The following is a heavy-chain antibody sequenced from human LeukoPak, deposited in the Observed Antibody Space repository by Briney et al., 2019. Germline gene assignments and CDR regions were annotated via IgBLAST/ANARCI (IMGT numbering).Heavy chain of an antibody. V-gene: IGHV1-69*04. CDR1: GGTFSSYA. CDR3: ASQVVVTPQPELDY. Sequence: SVKVSCKTSGGTFSSYAISWVRQAPGQGLEWMGRIIPIFGIANYAQKFQGRVTITADKSTSTAYMELSSLRSEDTAVYYCASQVVVTPQPELDYWGQGTLVTVSS. CDR2: IIPIFGIA. J-gene: IGHJ4*02. D-gene: IGHD3-22*01.